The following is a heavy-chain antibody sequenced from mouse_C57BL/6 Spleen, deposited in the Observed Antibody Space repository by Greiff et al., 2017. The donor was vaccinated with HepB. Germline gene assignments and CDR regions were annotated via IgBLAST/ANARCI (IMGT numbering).Heavy chain of an antibody. J-gene: IGHJ1*03. CDR2: INPSNGGT. CDR1: GYTFTSYW. D-gene: IGHD2-1*01. Sequence: QVQLKQPGTELVKPGASVKLSCKASGYTFTSYWMHWVKQRPGQGLEWIGNINPSNGGTNYNEKFKSKATLTVDKSSSTAYMQLSSLTSEDSAVYYCARGVGYYGNYGSPYWYFDVWGTGTTVTVSS. V-gene: IGHV1-53*01. CDR3: ARGVGYYGNYGSPYWYFDV.